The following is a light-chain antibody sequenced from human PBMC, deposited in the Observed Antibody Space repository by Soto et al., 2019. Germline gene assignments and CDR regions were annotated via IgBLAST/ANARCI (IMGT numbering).Light chain of an antibody. Sequence: EIVMTQSPATLSVSQGERATLSCRASESVSSNLAWYQQKPGQAPRLLIYSASARATGIPARFSGSGSGTEFTLIISSLQSEDFAVYYCQQYNKWPLTFGGGTKVEIK. CDR2: SAS. CDR1: ESVSSN. CDR3: QQYNKWPLT. J-gene: IGKJ4*01. V-gene: IGKV3-15*01.